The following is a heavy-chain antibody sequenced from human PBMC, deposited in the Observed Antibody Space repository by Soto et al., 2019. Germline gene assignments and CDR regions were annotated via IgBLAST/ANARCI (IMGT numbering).Heavy chain of an antibody. CDR1: GGTFSSYA. D-gene: IGHD6-6*01. CDR2: IIPIFGTA. CDR3: ARAYSSSKTFYIWFDP. V-gene: IGHV1-69*13. J-gene: IGHJ5*02. Sequence: GASVKVSCKASGGTFSSYAIRWVRQAPGQGLEWMGGIIPIFGTANYAQKFQGRVTITADESTSTAYMELSSLRSEDTAVYYCARAYSSSKTFYIWFDPWGQGTMVTVYS.